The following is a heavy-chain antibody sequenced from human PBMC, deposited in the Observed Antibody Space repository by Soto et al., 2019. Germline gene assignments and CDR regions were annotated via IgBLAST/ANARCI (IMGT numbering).Heavy chain of an antibody. D-gene: IGHD2-15*01. Sequence: SETLSLTCTVSGGSISSGDYYWSWIRQHPGKGLEWIGYIHYSGSTYYNPSLKSRVTISVDTSKNQFSLKLRSVTAADTAVYYCSTNSLGYCSGGSCYPDAFDIWGQGTMVTVSS. V-gene: IGHV4-31*03. CDR2: IHYSGST. J-gene: IGHJ3*02. CDR3: STNSLGYCSGGSCYPDAFDI. CDR1: GGSISSGDYY.